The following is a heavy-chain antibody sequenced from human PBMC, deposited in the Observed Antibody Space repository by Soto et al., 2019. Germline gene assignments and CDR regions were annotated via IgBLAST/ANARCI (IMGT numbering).Heavy chain of an antibody. CDR2: IKQDGSEK. D-gene: IGHD2-15*01. J-gene: IGHJ5*02. CDR1: GFTFSSYW. V-gene: IGHV3-7*05. Sequence: GGSQRLSSTASGFTFSSYWRSWVRQAPGKGLEWVANIKQDGSEKYYVDSVKGRFTVSRDNAKNSLYLQMNSLRAEDTAVYYCARVLYNWLDPWGQGTLVTVSS. CDR3: ARVLYNWLDP.